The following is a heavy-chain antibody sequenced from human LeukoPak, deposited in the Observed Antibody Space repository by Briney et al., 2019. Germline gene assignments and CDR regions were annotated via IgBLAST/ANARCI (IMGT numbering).Heavy chain of an antibody. J-gene: IGHJ3*02. D-gene: IGHD4-11*01. CDR3: ARELYTVDAFDI. CDR2: IYTSGST. V-gene: IGHV4-61*02. CDR1: GGSISSGSYY. Sequence: PSQTLSLTCTVSGGSISSGSYYWSWIRQPAGKGLEWIGRIYTSGSTNYNPSLKSRVTISVDTSKNQFSLKLSSVTAADTAVYYCARELYTVDAFDIWGQGTMVTVSS.